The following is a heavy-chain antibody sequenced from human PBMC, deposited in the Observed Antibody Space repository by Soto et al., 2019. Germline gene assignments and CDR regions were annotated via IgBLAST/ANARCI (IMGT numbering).Heavy chain of an antibody. CDR1: GGTFSSYA. D-gene: IGHD3-16*01. V-gene: IGHV1-69*13. Sequence: EASVKVSCKASGGTFSSYAISWVRQAPGQGLEWMGGVIPIFGTANYAQKFQGRVTITADESTSTAYMELSSLRSEDTAVYYCARDLPLTIRRARYGMDVWGQGTTVTVSS. J-gene: IGHJ6*02. CDR3: ARDLPLTIRRARYGMDV. CDR2: VIPIFGTA.